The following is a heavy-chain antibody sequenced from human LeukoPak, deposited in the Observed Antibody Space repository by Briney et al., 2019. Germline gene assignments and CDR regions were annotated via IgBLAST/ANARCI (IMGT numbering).Heavy chain of an antibody. Sequence: SETLSLTCAVYGGSFSGYYWSWIRQPPGKGLEWIGEINHSGSTNYNPSLKSRVTISVDTSKNQFSLKLSSVTAADTAVYYCARGGGRSGGWCRMSLESSGWFDPWGQGTLVTVSS. CDR3: ARGGGRSGGWCRMSLESSGWFDP. D-gene: IGHD6-19*01. CDR2: INHSGST. J-gene: IGHJ5*02. V-gene: IGHV4-34*01. CDR1: GGSFSGYY.